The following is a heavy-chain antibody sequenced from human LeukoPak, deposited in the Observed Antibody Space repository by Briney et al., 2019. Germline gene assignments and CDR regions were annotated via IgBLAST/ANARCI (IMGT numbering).Heavy chain of an antibody. Sequence: GESLKISCKGSGYKFTNYWIGWVRQMPGKGLEWVVIIHPGDSDTRYSPSFQGQVTISADKSITTAYLQWSSLKASDTAMYYCGRHQHSGSYGAFDIWGQGTMVTVSS. V-gene: IGHV5-51*01. J-gene: IGHJ3*02. CDR3: GRHQHSGSYGAFDI. D-gene: IGHD1-26*01. CDR2: IHPGDSDT. CDR1: GYKFTNYW.